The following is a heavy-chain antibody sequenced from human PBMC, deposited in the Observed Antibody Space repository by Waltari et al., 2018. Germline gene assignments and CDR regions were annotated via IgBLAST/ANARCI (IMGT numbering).Heavy chain of an antibody. Sequence: EVQLLESGGGLVQPGGSLRLSCAPSGFTFSNYAMNWVRQGPGEGVYWFSSISSSGATTSSADSVKGRFTISRDNYKNMLYLQINSLRAEDTAMYYCAKSYGYNTRGAFDVWGRGTKVAVSS. CDR1: GFTFSNYA. CDR2: ISSSGATT. J-gene: IGHJ3*01. V-gene: IGHV3-23*01. CDR3: AKSYGYNTRGAFDV. D-gene: IGHD3-3*01.